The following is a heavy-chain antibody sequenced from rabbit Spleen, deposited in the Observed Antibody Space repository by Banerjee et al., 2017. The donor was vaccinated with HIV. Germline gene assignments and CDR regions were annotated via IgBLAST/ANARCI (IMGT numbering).Heavy chain of an antibody. J-gene: IGHJ6*01. CDR2: IDPVFGIT. D-gene: IGHD1-1*01. CDR3: ARDLPDIIGWNFGF. V-gene: IGHV1S7*01. Sequence: QLVESGGGLVKPEGSLKLSCKASGFTLSSYYMNWVRQAPGKGLEWIGYIDPVFGITYYASWVNGRFSISRENAQNTVFLQMTSLTAADTATYFCARDLPDIIGWNFGFWGPGTLVTVS. CDR1: GFTLSSYY.